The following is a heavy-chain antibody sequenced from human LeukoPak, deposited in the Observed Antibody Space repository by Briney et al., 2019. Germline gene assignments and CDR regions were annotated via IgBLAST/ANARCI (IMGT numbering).Heavy chain of an antibody. Sequence: GGSLGLSCVASGFTLGSYWMSWVRQAPGKGLEWVANIKQDGSEEVYVDSVKGRFTISRDNAKNSLFLQMNTLRAEDTAVYYCARDPYSSTWSYGMDVWGQGTTVTVSS. D-gene: IGHD6-6*01. J-gene: IGHJ6*02. V-gene: IGHV3-7*05. CDR3: ARDPYSSTWSYGMDV. CDR1: GFTLGSYW. CDR2: IKQDGSEE.